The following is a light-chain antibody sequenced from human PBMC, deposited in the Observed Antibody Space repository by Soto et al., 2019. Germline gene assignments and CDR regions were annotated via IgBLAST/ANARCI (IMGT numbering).Light chain of an antibody. CDR3: SSYTSGTTLYV. J-gene: IGLJ1*01. CDR1: SSDVGGYNY. V-gene: IGLV2-14*01. Sequence: LTQPASVSGSPGQSITISCTGTSSDVGGYNYVSWYQHHAGKAPRLMIYASSNRPSGVSHRFSGSRSGNTASLTISGLQAEDEADYYCSSYTSGTTLYVFGTGTKVTVL. CDR2: ASS.